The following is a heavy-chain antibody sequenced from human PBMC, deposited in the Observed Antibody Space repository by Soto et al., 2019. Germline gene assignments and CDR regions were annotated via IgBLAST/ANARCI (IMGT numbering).Heavy chain of an antibody. CDR3: ARDLLEWSYNWFDP. CDR1: GYSFTSYG. Sequence: ASVKVSCKASGYSFTSYGISWVRQAPGQGLEWMGWISAYNGNTNYAQKLQGRVTMTTDTSTSTAYMELRSLRSDDTAVYYCARDLLEWSYNWFDPWGQGTLVTVSS. J-gene: IGHJ5*02. D-gene: IGHD3-3*01. V-gene: IGHV1-18*01. CDR2: ISAYNGNT.